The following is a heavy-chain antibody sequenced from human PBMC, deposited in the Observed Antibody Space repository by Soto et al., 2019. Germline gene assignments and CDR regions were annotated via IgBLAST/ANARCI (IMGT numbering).Heavy chain of an antibody. Sequence: PSETLSLTCTVSGASISDYYWRWIRQPAGKVLECIGRIYASGNTNYNPSLKSRVTMSVDTSKNQFSLTLNSVTAADTAVYYCASSTFFPDCRGYHFTNLDSWGQGALVTVSS. CDR2: IYASGNT. V-gene: IGHV4-4*07. CDR1: GASISDYY. J-gene: IGHJ5*01. CDR3: ASSTFFPDCRGYHFTNLDS. D-gene: IGHD3-22*01.